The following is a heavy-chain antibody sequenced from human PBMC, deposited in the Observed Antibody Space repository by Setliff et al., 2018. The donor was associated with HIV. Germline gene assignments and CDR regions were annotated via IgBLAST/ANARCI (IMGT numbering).Heavy chain of an antibody. V-gene: IGHV3-74*01. D-gene: IGHD2-8*01. CDR3: ATDRFFVANY. CDR1: GFTLIDHW. Sequence: GGSLRLSCAASGFTLIDHWMHWVRQVPGKGLVWVSRINSDGTITNYADFVKGRFTVSRDNARNTLYLQMNSLRPDDTAVYYCATDRFFVANYWGPGTLVTVSS. CDR2: INSDGTIT. J-gene: IGHJ4*02.